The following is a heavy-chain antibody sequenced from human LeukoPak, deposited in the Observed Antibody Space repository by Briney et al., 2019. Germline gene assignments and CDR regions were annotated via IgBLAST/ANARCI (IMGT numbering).Heavy chain of an antibody. CDR3: ARVPYAWQLALYAY. CDR2: ISAYNGNT. Sequence: GASVKVSCKASGYTFTSYGISWVRQAPGQGLEWMGWISAYNGNTNYAQKLQGRVTMTTDTSTSTAYMELRSLRSDDTAVYYCARVPYAWQLALYAYWGQGTLVTVSS. J-gene: IGHJ4*02. CDR1: GYTFTSYG. D-gene: IGHD6-6*01. V-gene: IGHV1-18*01.